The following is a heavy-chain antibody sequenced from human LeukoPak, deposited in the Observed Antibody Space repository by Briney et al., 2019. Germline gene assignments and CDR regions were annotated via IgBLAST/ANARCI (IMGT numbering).Heavy chain of an antibody. CDR2: ISSSSSYI. J-gene: IGHJ4*02. D-gene: IGHD1-1*01. CDR1: GFTFTGYT. CDR3: VGMYNGAY. Sequence: GGSLRLSCAASGFTFTGYTINWVRQAPGKGLEWVSSISSSSSYIYYADSVKGRFTISRDNSKNTLYLQMNSLRAEDTAVYYCVGMYNGAYWGQGSLVTVSS. V-gene: IGHV3-21*04.